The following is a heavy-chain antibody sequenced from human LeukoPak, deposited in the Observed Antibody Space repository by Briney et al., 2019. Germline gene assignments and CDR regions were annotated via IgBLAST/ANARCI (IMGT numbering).Heavy chain of an antibody. CDR1: GGSISTYY. Sequence: PSETLSLTCTVSGGSISTYYWSWIRQPPGKGLEWIGYIYYSGSSNYNPSLKSRVTISVDTSKNQFSLKLTSVTAADTAVYYCAREGCGSGCRFDYWGQGTLVTVSS. V-gene: IGHV4-59*01. CDR3: AREGCGSGCRFDY. CDR2: IYYSGSS. D-gene: IGHD2-21*01. J-gene: IGHJ4*02.